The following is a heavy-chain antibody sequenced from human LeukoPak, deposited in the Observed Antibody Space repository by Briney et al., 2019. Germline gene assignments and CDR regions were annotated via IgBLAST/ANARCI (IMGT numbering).Heavy chain of an antibody. CDR1: GFTFSSYS. Sequence: GGSLRLSCAAAGFTFSSYSRNWVRQAPGKGLEWVSSISSSSSYIYYADSVKGRFTISRDNAKNSLYLQMNSLRAEDTAVYYCARARDIVATSQFDYWGQGTLVTVSS. D-gene: IGHD5-12*01. J-gene: IGHJ4*02. CDR2: ISSSSSYI. CDR3: ARARDIVATSQFDY. V-gene: IGHV3-21*01.